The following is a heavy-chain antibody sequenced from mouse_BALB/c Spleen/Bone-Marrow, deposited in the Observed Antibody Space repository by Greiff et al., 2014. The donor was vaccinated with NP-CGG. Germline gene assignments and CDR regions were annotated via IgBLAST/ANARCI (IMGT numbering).Heavy chain of an antibody. J-gene: IGHJ3*01. CDR2: INPGNGGT. D-gene: IGHD6-2*01. CDR3: ARGSPY. CDR1: GYTFTNYY. V-gene: IGHV1S81*02. Sequence: QVQLQQPGAELVKPGASVKLSCKTSGYTFTNYYIYWVKRRPGQGLEWIGEINPGNGGTNFNERFKSKATLTVDKSSTTAYILLTSLTSEDSAVYYCARGSPYWGQGTLVTVSA.